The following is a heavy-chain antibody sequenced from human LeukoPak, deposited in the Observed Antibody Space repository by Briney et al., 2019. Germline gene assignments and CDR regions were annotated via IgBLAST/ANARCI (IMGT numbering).Heavy chain of an antibody. CDR1: GFTFSSYG. D-gene: IGHD4-17*01. J-gene: IGHJ2*01. CDR2: ISYDGSNK. CDR3: AKGRDYGDYVYFDL. V-gene: IGHV3-30*18. Sequence: GGSMRLSCAASGFTFSSYGMHWVRQAPGKGLEWVAVISYDGSNKYYADSMKGRFTISRDNSKNTLYLQMNSLRAEDTAVYYCAKGRDYGDYVYFDLWGRGTLVTVSS.